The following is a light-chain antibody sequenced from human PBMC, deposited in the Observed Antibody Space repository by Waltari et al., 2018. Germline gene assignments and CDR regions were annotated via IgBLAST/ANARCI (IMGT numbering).Light chain of an antibody. CDR3: QQYNNWPPSIT. V-gene: IGKV3-15*01. J-gene: IGKJ5*01. CDR1: QSVSSN. Sequence: EIVMTQSPASLSVSPGARATLSCRASQSVSSNLAWYQQKPAQAPSLLIYAAATRATGIPARFSGGGSGTEFTLTISSLQSEDFAVYYCQQYNNWPPSITFGQGTRLEIK. CDR2: AAA.